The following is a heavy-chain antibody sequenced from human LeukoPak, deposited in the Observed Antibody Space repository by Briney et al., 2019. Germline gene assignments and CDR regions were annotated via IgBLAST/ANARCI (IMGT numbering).Heavy chain of an antibody. D-gene: IGHD5-18*01. V-gene: IGHV3-48*03. J-gene: IGHJ4*02. CDR1: GFIFSSYE. Sequence: HSGGSLRLSCGVSGFIFSSYEMNWVRQAPGKGLEWVSYISSSGSTIYYADSVKGRFTISRDNAKNSLYLQMNSLRAEDTAVYYCARSRGYSYGYSADYWGQGTLVTVSS. CDR2: ISSSGSTI. CDR3: ARSRGYSYGYSADY.